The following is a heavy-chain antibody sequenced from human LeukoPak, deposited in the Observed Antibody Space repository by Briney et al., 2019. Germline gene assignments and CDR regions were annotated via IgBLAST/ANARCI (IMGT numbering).Heavy chain of an antibody. CDR1: GFPFSNYA. V-gene: IGHV3-23*01. CDR3: AKCYYDSSGYYFGAFDI. D-gene: IGHD3-22*01. J-gene: IGHJ3*02. Sequence: PGGSLRLSCAASGFPFSNYAMNWVRQAPGKGLEWVSSISESGDKTDYADSVRGRFTISRDNSKNTLYLQMNSLRAEDTAVYYCAKCYYDSSGYYFGAFDIWGQGTMVTVSS. CDR2: ISESGDKT.